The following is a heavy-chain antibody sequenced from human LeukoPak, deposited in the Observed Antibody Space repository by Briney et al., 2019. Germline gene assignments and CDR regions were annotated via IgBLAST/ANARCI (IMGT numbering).Heavy chain of an antibody. Sequence: GGSLRLSCAASGFTFDDYAMHWVRQAPGKGLEWVSGISWNSGSIGYADSVKGRFTISRDNAKNSLYLQMNSLRAEDTAVYYCARAPREWLLGYYFEYWGQGTLVTVSS. D-gene: IGHD3-3*01. J-gene: IGHJ4*02. V-gene: IGHV3-9*01. CDR1: GFTFDDYA. CDR2: ISWNSGSI. CDR3: ARAPREWLLGYYFEY.